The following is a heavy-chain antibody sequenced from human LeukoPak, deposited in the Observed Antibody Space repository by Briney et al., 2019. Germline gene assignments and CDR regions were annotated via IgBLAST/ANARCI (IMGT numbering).Heavy chain of an antibody. CDR3: ARPLVVVTAHMIYNWFDP. V-gene: IGHV3-7*01. J-gene: IGHJ5*02. Sequence: GGLRLSCAASGSTFSSYWMHWVRQAPGKGLEWVANINQDGSQKYYVDSVKGRFTISRDNAKNSLYLQMNSLRAEDTAVYYCARPLVVVTAHMIYNWFDPWGQGTLVTVSS. D-gene: IGHD2-21*02. CDR1: GSTFSSYW. CDR2: INQDGSQK.